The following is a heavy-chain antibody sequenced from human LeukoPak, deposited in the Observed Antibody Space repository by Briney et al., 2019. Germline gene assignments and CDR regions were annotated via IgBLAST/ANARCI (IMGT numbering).Heavy chain of an antibody. V-gene: IGHV4-31*03. Sequence: PSQTLSLTCTVSGGSISSGGYYWSWIRQHPGKGLEWIGYIYYSGSTYYNPSLKSRVTISVDTSKNQFSLKLSSVTAADTAVYYCARRPLGYCSSTSCYTPCFDYWGQGTLVTVSS. J-gene: IGHJ4*02. CDR3: ARRPLGYCSSTSCYTPCFDY. CDR1: GGSISSGGYY. D-gene: IGHD2-2*02. CDR2: IYYSGST.